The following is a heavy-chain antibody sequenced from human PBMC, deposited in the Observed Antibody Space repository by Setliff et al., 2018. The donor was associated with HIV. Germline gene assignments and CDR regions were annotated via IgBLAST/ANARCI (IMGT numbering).Heavy chain of an antibody. CDR2: ISGSGGST. CDR1: GFTFNSYA. D-gene: IGHD2-15*01. V-gene: IGHV3-23*01. J-gene: IGHJ4*01. Sequence: QAGGSLRLSCAASGFTFNSYAMSWVRQAPGKGLEWVSVISGSGGSTFYADSVKGRFTISRDNSKNTLYLQMNGLRVDDTAVYYCARDGISGGAYPPYYFDYWGHGTLVTVSS. CDR3: ARDGISGGAYPPYYFDY.